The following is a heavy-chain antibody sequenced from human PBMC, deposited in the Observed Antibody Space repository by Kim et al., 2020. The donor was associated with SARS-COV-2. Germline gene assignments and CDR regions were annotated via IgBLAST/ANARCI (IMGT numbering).Heavy chain of an antibody. CDR2: IYHSGST. Sequence: SETLSLTCAVSGGSISSGGYSWSWIRQPPGKGLEWIGYIYHSGSTYYNPSLKSRVTISVDRSKNQFSLKLSSVTAADTAVYYCATKARNWFDPWGQGTLVTVSS. CDR1: GGSISSGGYS. CDR3: ATKARNWFDP. V-gene: IGHV4-30-2*01. J-gene: IGHJ5*02.